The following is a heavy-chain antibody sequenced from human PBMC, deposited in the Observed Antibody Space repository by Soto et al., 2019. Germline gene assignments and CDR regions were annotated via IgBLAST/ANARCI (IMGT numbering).Heavy chain of an antibody. CDR3: ARKGGYDFWDKTVYFDY. CDR1: GGSISSSNW. Sequence: KPSETLSLTCAVSGGSISSSNWWSWVRQPPGKGLEWIGEIYHSGSTNYNPSLKSRVTISVDKSKNQFSLKLSSVTAADTAVYYCARKGGYDFWDKTVYFDYWGQGTLVTVSS. V-gene: IGHV4-4*02. J-gene: IGHJ4*02. D-gene: IGHD3-3*01. CDR2: IYHSGST.